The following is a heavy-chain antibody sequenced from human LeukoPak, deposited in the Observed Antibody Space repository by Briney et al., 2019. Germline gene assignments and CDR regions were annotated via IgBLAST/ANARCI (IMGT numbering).Heavy chain of an antibody. J-gene: IGHJ4*02. V-gene: IGHV3-30-3*01. CDR3: AIRLDY. CDR2: ISYDGSNK. D-gene: IGHD5-12*01. CDR1: GFTFSSYA. Sequence: GGSLRLSCAASGFTFSSYAMDWVRQAPGKGLEWVAVISYDGSNKYYADSVKGRFTISRDNSKNTLYLQMNSLRAEDTAVYYCAIRLDYWGQGTLVTVSS.